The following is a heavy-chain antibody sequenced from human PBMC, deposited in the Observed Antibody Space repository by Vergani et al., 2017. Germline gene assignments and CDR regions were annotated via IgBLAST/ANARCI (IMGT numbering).Heavy chain of an antibody. CDR2: IPYDGSNK. CDR1: GFTFSSYA. Sequence: QVQLVESGGGVVQPGRSLRLSCAASGFTFSSYAMHWVRQAPGKGLEWVAVIPYDGSNKYYADSVKGRFTISRDNSKNTLYLQMNSLRAEDTAVYYCARDNSGWEGSYWGQGTLVTVSS. D-gene: IGHD6-19*01. J-gene: IGHJ4*02. CDR3: ARDNSGWEGSY. V-gene: IGHV3-30-3*01.